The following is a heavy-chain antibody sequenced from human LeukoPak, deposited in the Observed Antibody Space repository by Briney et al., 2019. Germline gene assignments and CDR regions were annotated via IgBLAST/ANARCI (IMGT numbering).Heavy chain of an antibody. Sequence: PSETLSLTCTVSGGSISSSSYYWSWIRQPPGKGLEWIGYIYYGGSTNYNPSLKSRVTISVDTSKNQFSLKLSSVTAADTAFYYCARLQAVSGAWGCDYWGQGTLVTVSS. CDR1: GGSISSSSYY. J-gene: IGHJ4*02. V-gene: IGHV4-61*05. D-gene: IGHD2-8*01. CDR2: IYYGGST. CDR3: ARLQAVSGAWGCDY.